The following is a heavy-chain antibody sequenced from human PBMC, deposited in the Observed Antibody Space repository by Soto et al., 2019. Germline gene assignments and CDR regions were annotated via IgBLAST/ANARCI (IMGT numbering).Heavy chain of an antibody. D-gene: IGHD4-17*01. J-gene: IGHJ4*02. CDR3: ARRYGGSFDF. V-gene: IGHV4-59*08. CDR1: GGSISSYY. Sequence: QVQLQESGPGLVKPSETLSLTCTVSGGSISSYYWSWIRQPPGKGLEWIGYIYYSGSTNYNPSLKRRVTISVDTSKNLFSLKLSSVTAADTAVYFCARRYGGSFDFWGQGTLVTVSS. CDR2: IYYSGST.